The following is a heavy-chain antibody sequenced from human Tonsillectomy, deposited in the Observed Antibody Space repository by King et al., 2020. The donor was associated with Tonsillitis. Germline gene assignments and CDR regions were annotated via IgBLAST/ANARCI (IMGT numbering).Heavy chain of an antibody. V-gene: IGHV3-48*03. CDR1: GFTFSSYE. J-gene: IGHJ6*03. CDR3: EGSFYGVDYYYYMDV. Sequence: VQLVESGGGLVQPGGSLRLSCAASGFTFSSYEMNWVRQAPGKGLEWVSYLSSSGSTIYYADSVKGRVTISRDNAKNSLYLQMNSLKAEDTAVYYCEGSFYGVDYYYYMDVWGKGTTVTVSS. CDR2: LSSSGSTI. D-gene: IGHD4-17*01.